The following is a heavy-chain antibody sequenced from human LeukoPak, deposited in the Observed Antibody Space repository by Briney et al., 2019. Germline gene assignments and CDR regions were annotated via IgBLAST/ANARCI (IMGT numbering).Heavy chain of an antibody. J-gene: IGHJ4*02. Sequence: SDTLSLTCTVSGGSLSGHFWSWFRRPPGKGLENIGYIHSSGSTNYNPSLKSRVTISVDTSKNQFSLKLSSVTAADTAVYYCARHALLGNYVPFDYWGQGTLVTVSS. CDR2: IHSSGST. V-gene: IGHV4-59*08. CDR1: GGSLSGHF. D-gene: IGHD1-7*01. CDR3: ARHALLGNYVPFDY.